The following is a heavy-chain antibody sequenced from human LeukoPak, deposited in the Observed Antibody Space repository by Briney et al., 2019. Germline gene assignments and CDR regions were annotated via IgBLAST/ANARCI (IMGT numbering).Heavy chain of an antibody. CDR1: GGSFSGYY. J-gene: IGHJ6*03. D-gene: IGHD3-9*01. CDR3: AREKYYDILTGYPGYYYMDV. V-gene: IGHV4-59*12. CDR2: IYYSGST. Sequence: SETLSLTCAVYGGSFSGYYWSWIRHPPGKGLEWIGYIYYSGSTNYNPSLKSRVTMSVDTTKNQFSLKLSSVTAADTAVYYCAREKYYDILTGYPGYYYMDVWGKGTTVTVSS.